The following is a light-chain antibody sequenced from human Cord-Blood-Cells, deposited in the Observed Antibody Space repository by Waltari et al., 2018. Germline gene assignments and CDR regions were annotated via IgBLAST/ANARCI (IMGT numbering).Light chain of an antibody. Sequence: DIQMTQSPSTLSASVGDRVTITCRASQSISSWLAWYQQKPGKAPKLLIYDASSLESGVPSRFSGSGSGTEFTLTISSLQSEDFATYYCQQYYSFPLLTFGGGTKVEIK. CDR2: DAS. J-gene: IGKJ4*01. CDR1: QSISSW. V-gene: IGKV1-5*01. CDR3: QQYYSFPLLT.